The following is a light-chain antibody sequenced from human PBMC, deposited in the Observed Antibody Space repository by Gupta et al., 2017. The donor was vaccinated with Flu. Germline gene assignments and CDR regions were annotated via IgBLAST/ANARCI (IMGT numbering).Light chain of an antibody. CDR3: QSYDGSNHWV. CDR1: SGSIASNY. Sequence: SGSIASNYVQWYQQRPGSSPTTVIYEDNQRPSGVPDRFSGSIDSSSNSASLTISGLKTEDEADYYCQSYDGSNHWVFGGGTKLTVL. CDR2: EDN. V-gene: IGLV6-57*01. J-gene: IGLJ3*02.